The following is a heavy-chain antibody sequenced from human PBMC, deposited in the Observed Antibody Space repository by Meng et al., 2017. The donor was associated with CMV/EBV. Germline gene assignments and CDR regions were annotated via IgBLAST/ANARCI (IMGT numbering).Heavy chain of an antibody. CDR1: GYTFTGYY. Sequence: ASVKVSCKASGYTFTGYYMHWVRQAPGQGLEWMGWINPNSGGTNYAQKFQGRVTMTRDTSISTAYMELSRLRSDDTAVYYCARFPYSSSLGIYYFDYWGQGTLVTVSS. CDR3: ARFPYSSSLGIYYFDY. J-gene: IGHJ4*02. CDR2: INPNSGGT. V-gene: IGHV1-2*02. D-gene: IGHD6-6*01.